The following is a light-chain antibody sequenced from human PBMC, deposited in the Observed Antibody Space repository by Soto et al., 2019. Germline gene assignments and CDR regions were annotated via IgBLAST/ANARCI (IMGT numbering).Light chain of an antibody. Sequence: EIVLTQSPVTLSLSPGERATLSCRASQSISLSLAWYQQKPGQAPRLLIYGASSRATGIPDRFSGSGSGTDFTLTISRLEPEDFAVYYCQQYGSSRTFGQGTKVDIK. CDR2: GAS. CDR3: QQYGSSRT. CDR1: QSISLS. V-gene: IGKV3-20*01. J-gene: IGKJ1*01.